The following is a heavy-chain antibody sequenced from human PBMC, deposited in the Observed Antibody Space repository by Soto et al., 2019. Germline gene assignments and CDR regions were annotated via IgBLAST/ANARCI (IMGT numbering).Heavy chain of an antibody. CDR1: GFSLSNARMG. CDR2: IFSNDEK. Sequence: SGPTLVNPTETLTLTCTVSGFSLSNARMGVSWIRRPPGKALEWLAHIFSNDEKSYSTSLKSRLTISKDTSKSQVVLTMTNMDPVDTATYYCARIRAWIQLWSFDPWGQGTLVTVSS. D-gene: IGHD5-18*01. CDR3: ARIRAWIQLWSFDP. J-gene: IGHJ5*02. V-gene: IGHV2-26*01.